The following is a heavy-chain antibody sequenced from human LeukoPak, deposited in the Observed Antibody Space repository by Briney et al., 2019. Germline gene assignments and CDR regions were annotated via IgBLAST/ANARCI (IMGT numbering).Heavy chain of an antibody. CDR1: GYTFTTYG. J-gene: IGHJ5*02. V-gene: IGHV1-18*01. CDR3: ASSMYGSGTWFDP. D-gene: IGHD3-10*01. Sequence: ASVKVSCKTSGYTFTTYGISWVRQAPGRGLEWMGWISGYNGNTNYAQKLQGRVTMTTDTSTSTAYMELRSLRSEDTAVYYCASSMYGSGTWFDPWGQGTLVTVSS. CDR2: ISGYNGNT.